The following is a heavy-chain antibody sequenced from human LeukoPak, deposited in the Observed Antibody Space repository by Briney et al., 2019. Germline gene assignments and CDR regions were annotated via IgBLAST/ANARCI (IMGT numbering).Heavy chain of an antibody. J-gene: IGHJ1*01. CDR3: ASGASKGYCSSTSGYDMLEYFQH. V-gene: IGHV4-39*07. Sequence: SETLSLTCTVPGGSIKSGRYYWGWIRQSPGKGLECIGSIYYSGNTYYNPSLKSRVTISVDTSKNQFSLKLSSVTAAATAVYYCASGASKGYCSSTSGYDMLEYFQHWGQGTLVTVSS. CDR1: GGSIKSGRYY. CDR2: IYYSGNT. D-gene: IGHD2-2*01.